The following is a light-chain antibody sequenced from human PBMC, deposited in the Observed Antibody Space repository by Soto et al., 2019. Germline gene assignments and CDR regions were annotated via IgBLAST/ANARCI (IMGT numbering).Light chain of an antibody. V-gene: IGLV1-40*01. Sequence: QSVLTQPPSVSGAPGHRVTISCTGSSSNNGAGYDVHWYQQLPGTAPKLLIYGNSNRPSGVPDRFSGSKSGTSASLAITGLQAEDEADYYCQSYDSSLSAFYVFGNGTKVTVL. CDR2: GNS. J-gene: IGLJ1*01. CDR1: SSNNGAGYD. CDR3: QSYDSSLSAFYV.